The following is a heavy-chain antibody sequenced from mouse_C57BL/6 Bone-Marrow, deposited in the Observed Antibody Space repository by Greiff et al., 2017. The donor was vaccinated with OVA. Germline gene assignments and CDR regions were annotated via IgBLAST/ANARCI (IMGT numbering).Heavy chain of an antibody. CDR2: ISDGGSYT. Sequence: EVKLMESGGGLVKPGGSLKLSCAASGFTFSSYAMSWVRQTPEKRLEWVATISDGGSYTYYPANVKGRFTISRDNAKNNLYLQRSHLKSEDTAMYYCARDRVVRRVCLYWYFDVWGTGTTVTVSS. CDR3: ARDRVVRRVCLYWYFDV. V-gene: IGHV5-4*01. J-gene: IGHJ1*03. D-gene: IGHD1-1*01. CDR1: GFTFSSYA.